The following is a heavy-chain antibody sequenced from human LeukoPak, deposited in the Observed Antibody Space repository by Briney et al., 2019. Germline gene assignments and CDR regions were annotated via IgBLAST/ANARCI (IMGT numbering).Heavy chain of an antibody. Sequence: ASVKVFCKASGYTFTSNGLSWVRQAPAQALEWMGLISAYNGNTNYAQRVQGRVIMTTDTSTSTAYMELRSLRSDDTAVYYGARVWDSYSSSWILDYWGQGTLVTVSS. CDR2: ISAYNGNT. V-gene: IGHV1-18*01. J-gene: IGHJ4*02. D-gene: IGHD6-13*01. CDR1: GYTFTSNG. CDR3: ARVWDSYSSSWILDY.